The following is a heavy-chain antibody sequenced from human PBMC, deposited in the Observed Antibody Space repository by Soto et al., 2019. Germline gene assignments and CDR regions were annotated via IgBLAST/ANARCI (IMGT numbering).Heavy chain of an antibody. D-gene: IGHD2-2*01. CDR3: AKDAIVVVPVGKRSYGMDD. CDR1: GFSFRGYD. CDR2: ISHDGREK. V-gene: IGHV3-30*18. J-gene: IGHJ6*02. Sequence: QVQLVESGGGVVQPGGSLRLSCADSGFSFRGYDMHWVRQAPGKGLEWVALISHDGREKYYVDSVKGRFTISRDNSRNTLFLQMNSLRTEDTAVYYCAKDAIVVVPVGKRSYGMDDWGQGTTVTVSS.